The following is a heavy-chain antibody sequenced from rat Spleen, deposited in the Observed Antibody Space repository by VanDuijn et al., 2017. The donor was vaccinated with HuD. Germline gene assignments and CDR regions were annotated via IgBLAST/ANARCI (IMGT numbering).Heavy chain of an antibody. CDR3: ARHXXYSGLNX. CDR1: GFTFSDYY. V-gene: IGHV5-7*01. D-gene: IGHD1-1*01. J-gene: IGHJ2*01. Sequence: EVQLVESGGGLVQPGRSLKLSCAASGFTFSDYYMAWVRQAPTKGLEWVATISYDGHRTYYRDSVKGRFTISRDNAKSPLYLQMDSLSSEDTDTYYXARHXXYSGLNXWGQGVXXTVSS. CDR2: ISYDGHRT.